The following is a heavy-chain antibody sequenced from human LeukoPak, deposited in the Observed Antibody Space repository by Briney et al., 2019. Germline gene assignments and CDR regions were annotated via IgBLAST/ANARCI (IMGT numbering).Heavy chain of an antibody. D-gene: IGHD4-17*01. CDR1: GGSISSGTYY. CDR3: AIHDYGDRDAFDI. CDR2: IYSSGST. Sequence: SQTLSLTRTVSGGSISSGTYYWSWIRQPAGKGLEWIGRIYSSGSTSYTPSLESRVTISVDTSKNRFSLKLSSVTAADTAVYYCAIHDYGDRDAFDIWGQGTMVTVSS. J-gene: IGHJ3*02. V-gene: IGHV4-61*02.